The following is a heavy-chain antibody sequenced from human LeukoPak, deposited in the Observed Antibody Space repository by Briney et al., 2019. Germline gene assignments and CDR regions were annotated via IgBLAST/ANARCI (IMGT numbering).Heavy chain of an antibody. D-gene: IGHD3-10*01. Sequence: SVKVSCKASGGTFSSYAISWVRQAPGQGLEWMGGIIPIFGTANYAQKFQGRVKIQADDTTSTAYMELSSLRSEDTAVYYCARVYYYGSGRVGYYYYGMDVWGQGTTVTVSS. V-gene: IGHV1-69*13. CDR1: GGTFSSYA. CDR2: IIPIFGTA. CDR3: ARVYYYGSGRVGYYYYGMDV. J-gene: IGHJ6*02.